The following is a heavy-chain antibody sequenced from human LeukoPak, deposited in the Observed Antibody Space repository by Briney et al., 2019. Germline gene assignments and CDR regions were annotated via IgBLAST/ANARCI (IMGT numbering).Heavy chain of an antibody. V-gene: IGHV4-38-2*01. CDR1: GYSISSGYY. CDR3: ARRRDYMDV. Sequence: PSETLSLTCAVSGYSISSGYYWGWIRQPPGKGLEWIGSIYHSGSTYYNPSLKSRVTISVDTSKNQFSLKLSSVTAADTAVYYCARRRDYMDVWGKGTTVTVSS. J-gene: IGHJ6*03. CDR2: IYHSGST.